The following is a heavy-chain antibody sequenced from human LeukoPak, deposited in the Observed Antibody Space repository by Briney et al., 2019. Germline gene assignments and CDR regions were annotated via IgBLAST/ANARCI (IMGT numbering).Heavy chain of an antibody. D-gene: IGHD2-2*01. J-gene: IGHJ6*02. CDR2: MNPNSGNA. CDR3: ARGGPSYWGVQLLGYYYYGMDV. Sequence: GASVKVSCKASGYTFTSYYMHWVRQAPGQGLEWMGWMNPNSGNAGYAQKFQGRVTMTRNASISTAYMELSSLRSEDTAVYYCARGGPSYWGVQLLGYYYYGMDVWGQGTTVTVSS. CDR1: GYTFTSYY. V-gene: IGHV1-8*02.